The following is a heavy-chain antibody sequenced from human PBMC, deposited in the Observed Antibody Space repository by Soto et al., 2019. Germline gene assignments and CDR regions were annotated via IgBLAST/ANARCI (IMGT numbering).Heavy chain of an antibody. D-gene: IGHD5-18*01. CDR1: GYRFTAYY. J-gene: IGHJ4*02. CDR3: ARDGNFAFLGYSFAFDV. Sequence: QVQLVQSGAEVKKPGASVRVSCEAPGYRFTAYYIHWVRQAPGQGLEWMGRMNLDTGGTTYAQKFQGRVTMTRDTSISTAYMEVSSLKSDDTAMYYCARDGNFAFLGYSFAFDVWGQGALVTLSA. CDR2: MNLDTGGT. V-gene: IGHV1-2*06.